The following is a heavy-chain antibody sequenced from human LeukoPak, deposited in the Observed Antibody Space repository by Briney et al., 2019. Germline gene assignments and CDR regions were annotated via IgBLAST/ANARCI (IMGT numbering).Heavy chain of an antibody. CDR1: GYSIGRDYY. Sequence: NASETLSLTCKVSGYSIGRDYYWARLRQPPGKGLEWIGSIFHTGRTVYNPSYESRLTISMDTSKNEFFLRLNSVTAADTAVYFCAREVGYPTTDEGFDPWGLGTLVTVSS. D-gene: IGHD1-7*01. V-gene: IGHV4-38-2*02. CDR2: IFHTGRT. J-gene: IGHJ5*02. CDR3: AREVGYPTTDEGFDP.